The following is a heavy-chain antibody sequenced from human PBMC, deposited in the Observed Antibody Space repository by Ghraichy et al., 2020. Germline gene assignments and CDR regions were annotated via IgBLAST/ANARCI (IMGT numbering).Heavy chain of an antibody. J-gene: IGHJ4*02. Sequence: SETLSLTCTVSGDSVSSDTYYWSWIRQSPGKGLEWIGYIYNSGSTNYNFSLKSRVTISVDTSKNQFSLKLSAATAADTAVYFCARGSVYCTDGICFGKRPTLAYWGQGTLVTVSS. D-gene: IGHD2-8*01. CDR3: ARGSVYCTDGICFGKRPTLAY. CDR2: IYNSGST. CDR1: GDSVSSDTYY. V-gene: IGHV4-61*01.